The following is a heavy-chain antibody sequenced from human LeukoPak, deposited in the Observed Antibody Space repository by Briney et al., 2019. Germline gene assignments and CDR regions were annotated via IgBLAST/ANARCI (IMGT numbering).Heavy chain of an antibody. D-gene: IGHD3-22*01. CDR1: GFSLRNYV. CDR3: ATHSVYYSPFDY. Sequence: GGSLRLSCVGSGFSLRNYVMSLVRQAPGKGLDWVSAISNSGDDTYSADSVKGRFTISRDNSKNTVYLQMSSLRAEDTAVYYCATHSVYYSPFDYWGQGTPVTVSS. CDR2: ISNSGDDT. V-gene: IGHV3-23*01. J-gene: IGHJ4*02.